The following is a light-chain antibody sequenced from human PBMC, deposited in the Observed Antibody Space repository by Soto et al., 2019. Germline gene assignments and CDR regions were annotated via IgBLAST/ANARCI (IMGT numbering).Light chain of an antibody. J-gene: IGLJ3*02. CDR1: SSNIGAGYD. Sequence: QSVLTQPPSVSGAPGQRVTISCTGSSSNIGAGYDVHWYQQLPGTAHKLLIYGNSNRPSGVPDRFSGSKSGTSASLAITRLQAEDEADYYCQSYDSSLSALFGGGTKVTVL. CDR3: QSYDSSLSAL. V-gene: IGLV1-40*01. CDR2: GNS.